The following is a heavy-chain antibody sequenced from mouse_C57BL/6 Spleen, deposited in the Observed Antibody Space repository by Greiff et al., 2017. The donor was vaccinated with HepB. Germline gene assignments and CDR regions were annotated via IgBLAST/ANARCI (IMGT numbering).Heavy chain of an antibody. D-gene: IGHD1-1*01. Sequence: VQLQQSGPELVKPGASVKISCKASGYAFSSSWMNWVKQRPGKGLEWIGRIYPGDGDTNYNGKFKGKATLTADKSSSTDYMQLCSLTSEDSAVYCCANYYGSSYYAMDYWGQGTSVTVSS. CDR3: ANYYGSSYYAMDY. CDR1: GYAFSSSW. V-gene: IGHV1-82*01. J-gene: IGHJ4*01. CDR2: IYPGDGDT.